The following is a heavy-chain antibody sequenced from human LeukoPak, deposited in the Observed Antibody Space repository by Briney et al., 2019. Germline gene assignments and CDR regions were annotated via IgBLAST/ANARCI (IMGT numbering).Heavy chain of an antibody. V-gene: IGHV3-23*01. CDR2: ISGSGGST. Sequence: SGGSLRLSCAASGFTFSSYAMSWVRQAPGKGLEWVSAISGSGGSTYYADSVKGRFTISRDNSKNTLYLQMNRLRAEDTAVYYCAKGPSYDILTGWIDYWGQGTLVTVSS. CDR1: GFTFSSYA. J-gene: IGHJ4*02. D-gene: IGHD3-9*01. CDR3: AKGPSYDILTGWIDY.